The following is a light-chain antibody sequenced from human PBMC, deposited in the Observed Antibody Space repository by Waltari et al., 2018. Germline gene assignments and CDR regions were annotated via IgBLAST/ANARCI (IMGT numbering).Light chain of an antibody. CDR3: SSYTSSNTVV. Sequence: HSVLTQPASVSGSPGQSITIPCSGSSSDVGGYNYVSWYLQYPGQAPKLIIYDVSQRPSEISDRFSGSKSGSTASLTISGLQAEDEADYYCSSYTSSNTVVFGGGTKVTVL. CDR1: SSDVGGYNY. V-gene: IGLV2-14*03. J-gene: IGLJ2*01. CDR2: DVS.